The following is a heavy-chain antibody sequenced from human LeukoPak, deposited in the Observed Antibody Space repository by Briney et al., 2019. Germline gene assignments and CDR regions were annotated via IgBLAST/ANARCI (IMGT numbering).Heavy chain of an antibody. CDR1: GFTFSNYW. J-gene: IGHJ4*02. V-gene: IGHV3-7*03. D-gene: IGHD1-26*01. CDR3: ARDQVGATGFDY. Sequence: GGSLRLSCAASGFTFSNYWMSWVRQAPGKGLEWVANIKQDGSEKCYVDSVKGRFTISRDDAKNSLYLQMNSLRAEDTAVYYCARDQVGATGFDYWGQGTLVIVSS. CDR2: IKQDGSEK.